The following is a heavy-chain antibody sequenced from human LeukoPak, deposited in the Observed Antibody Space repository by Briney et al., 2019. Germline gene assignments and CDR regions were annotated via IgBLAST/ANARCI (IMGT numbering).Heavy chain of an antibody. Sequence: GSSVKVSCKASGGTFSSYAISWVRQAPGQGLEWMGRIIPILGIANYAQKFQGRVTITADKSTSTAYMELSSLRSEDTAVYYCARKNRPGIAAAGSDWGQGTLVTVSS. CDR2: IIPILGIA. CDR1: GGTFSSYA. V-gene: IGHV1-69*04. CDR3: ARKNRPGIAAAGSD. D-gene: IGHD6-13*01. J-gene: IGHJ4*02.